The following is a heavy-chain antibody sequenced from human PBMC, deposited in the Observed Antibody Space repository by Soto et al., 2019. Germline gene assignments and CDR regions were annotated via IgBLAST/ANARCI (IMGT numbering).Heavy chain of an antibody. J-gene: IGHJ4*02. CDR3: AREKTTIGDFDY. V-gene: IGHV4-34*01. CDR2: INQSGVT. Sequence: SSETLSLTCAVYGGSFSGYYWSWIRQPPGKGLEWIGEINQSGVTNYNTSLKSRVTISGDTSRNQFSLKLSSVTAADTAVYYCAREKTTIGDFDYWGQGTLGTVS. CDR1: GGSFSGYY. D-gene: IGHD1-7*01.